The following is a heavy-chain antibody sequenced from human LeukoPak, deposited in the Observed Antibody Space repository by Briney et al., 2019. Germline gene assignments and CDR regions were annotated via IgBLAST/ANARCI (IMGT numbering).Heavy chain of an antibody. J-gene: IGHJ3*02. V-gene: IGHV3-23*01. CDR1: GFTFTSYS. D-gene: IGHD1-26*01. CDR3: AKEVASRSGSYYGSAFDI. Sequence: GGSLRLSCAASGFTFTSYSMNWVRQVPGKGLEWVSSISGSGNSTYYADSVKGRFTISRDKSKNTLYLQMNSLRAEDTAVYYCAKEVASRSGSYYGSAFDIWGQGTMVTVSS. CDR2: ISGSGNST.